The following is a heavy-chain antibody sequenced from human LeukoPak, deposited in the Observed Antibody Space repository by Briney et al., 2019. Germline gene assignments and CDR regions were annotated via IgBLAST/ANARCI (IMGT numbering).Heavy chain of an antibody. V-gene: IGHV4-39*07. CDR2: IYYSGST. CDR1: GGSISSSSYY. D-gene: IGHD5-12*01. J-gene: IGHJ6*02. CDR3: ARARGSGYGGYYGMDV. Sequence: SETLSLTCTVSGGSISSSSYYWGWIRQPPGKGLEWIGSIYYSGSTYYNPSLKSRVTISVDTSKNQFSLKLSSVTAADTAVYYCARARGSGYGGYYGMDVWGQGTTVTVSS.